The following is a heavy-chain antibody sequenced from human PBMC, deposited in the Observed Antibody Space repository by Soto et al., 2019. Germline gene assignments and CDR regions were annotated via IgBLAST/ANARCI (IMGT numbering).Heavy chain of an antibody. V-gene: IGHV5-51*01. Sequence: GDSRKMSCQGSGYSFTSYWIGWVRQKPGKGLEWMGIIYPGDSDTRYSPSFQGQVTISADKSISTAYLQWSSLKASDTAMYYCARRIGYCTNGVCYSSHYGMDVWGQGTTVTVSS. CDR2: IYPGDSDT. D-gene: IGHD2-8*01. CDR3: ARRIGYCTNGVCYSSHYGMDV. J-gene: IGHJ6*02. CDR1: GYSFTSYW.